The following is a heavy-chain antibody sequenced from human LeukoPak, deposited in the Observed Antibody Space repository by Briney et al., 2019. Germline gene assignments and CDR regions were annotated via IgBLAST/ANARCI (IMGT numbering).Heavy chain of an antibody. D-gene: IGHD3-22*01. Sequence: GGSLRLSCAASGFTFSSYWMSWVRQAPGKGLEWVANIKQDGSEKYYVDSVKGRFTISRDNAKNSLYLQMNSLRAEDTAVYYCARDFNYYDSSGYHKDDAFDVWGQGTMVTVSS. CDR3: ARDFNYYDSSGYHKDDAFDV. V-gene: IGHV3-7*01. CDR2: IKQDGSEK. J-gene: IGHJ3*01. CDR1: GFTFSSYW.